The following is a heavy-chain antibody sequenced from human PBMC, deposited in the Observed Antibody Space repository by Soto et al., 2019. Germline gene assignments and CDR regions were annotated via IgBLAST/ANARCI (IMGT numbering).Heavy chain of an antibody. D-gene: IGHD1-26*01. J-gene: IGHJ4*02. V-gene: IGHV3-49*03. CDR1: GFTFGDYA. CDR2: IRSKAYGGTT. Sequence: GGSLRLSCTASGFTFGDYAMSWFRQAPGKGLEWVGFIRSKAYGGTTEYAASVKGRFTISRDDSKSIAYLQMNSLKTEDTAVYYCTRDRRYSGSYLDYYFDYWGQGTLVTVSS. CDR3: TRDRRYSGSYLDYYFDY.